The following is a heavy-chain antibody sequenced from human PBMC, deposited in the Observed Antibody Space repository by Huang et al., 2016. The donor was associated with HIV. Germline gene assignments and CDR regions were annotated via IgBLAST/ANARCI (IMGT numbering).Heavy chain of an antibody. V-gene: IGHV4-59*11. D-gene: IGHD3-3*01. CDR3: ARDGTRLYYDFWSGYYNWFDP. J-gene: IGHJ5*02. CDR2: IYYSGST. Sequence: QVQLQESGPGLVKPSETLSLTCTVSGGSISSHYWSWIRQPPGKGLEWIGSIYYSGSTNYNPSLKSRGTISVDTSKNQFSLKLSSVTAADTAVYYCARDGTRLYYDFWSGYYNWFDPWGQGTLVTVSS. CDR1: GGSISSHY.